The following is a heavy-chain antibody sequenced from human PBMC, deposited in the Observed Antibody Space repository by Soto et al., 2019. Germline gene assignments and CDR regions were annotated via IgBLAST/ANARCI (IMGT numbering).Heavy chain of an antibody. Sequence: ASVKVSCKASGYTFTGYYMHWVRQAPGQGLEWMGWINPNSGGTNYAQKFQGWVTMTRDTSISTAYMELSRLRSDDTAVYYCARVDYGGNGWEFDYWGQGTLVTVSS. V-gene: IGHV1-2*04. CDR2: INPNSGGT. CDR1: GYTFTGYY. D-gene: IGHD4-17*01. CDR3: ARVDYGGNGWEFDY. J-gene: IGHJ4*02.